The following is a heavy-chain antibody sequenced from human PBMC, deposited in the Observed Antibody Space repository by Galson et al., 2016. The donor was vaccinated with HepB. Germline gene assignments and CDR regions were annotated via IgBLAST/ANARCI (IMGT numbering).Heavy chain of an antibody. CDR3: AGYSSLDY. CDR2: IYSGGST. Sequence: SLRLSCAASGFTVSSNYMSWVRQAPGKGLEWVSLIYSGGSTYYADSVKGRFTISRDNSKNTLYLQMNNLRAEDTAVYYCAGYSSLDYWGQGTPVTVSS. J-gene: IGHJ4*02. V-gene: IGHV3-53*01. D-gene: IGHD6-13*01. CDR1: GFTVSSNY.